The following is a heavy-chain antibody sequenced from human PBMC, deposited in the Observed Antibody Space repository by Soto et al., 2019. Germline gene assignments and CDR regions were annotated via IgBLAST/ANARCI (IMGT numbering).Heavy chain of an antibody. CDR1: GGSISSSRYY. D-gene: IGHD5-18*01. CDR3: ARLRVDTAMGLDY. J-gene: IGHJ4*02. Sequence: SETMSLTCTVSGGSISSSRYYWGWIRQPPGKGLEWIGSIYYSGSTYYNPSLKSRVTISVDTSKNQFSLKLSSVTAADTAVYYCARLRVDTAMGLDYWGQGTLVTVSS. CDR2: IYYSGST. V-gene: IGHV4-39*01.